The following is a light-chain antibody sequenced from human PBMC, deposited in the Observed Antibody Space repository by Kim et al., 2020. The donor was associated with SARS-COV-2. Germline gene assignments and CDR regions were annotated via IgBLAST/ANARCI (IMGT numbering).Light chain of an antibody. Sequence: ASVGGRVAITCRASHSISRWLALYQQKPGKAPKLLIYDASTFESGVPSRFSGSASGTEFTLTISNLQPDDFATYCCQHYNSYPLTFGEGTKVDIK. CDR2: DAS. CDR1: HSISRW. J-gene: IGKJ4*01. V-gene: IGKV1-5*01. CDR3: QHYNSYPLT.